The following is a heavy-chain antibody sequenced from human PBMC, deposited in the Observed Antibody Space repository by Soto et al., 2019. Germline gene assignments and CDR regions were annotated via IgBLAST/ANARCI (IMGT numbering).Heavy chain of an antibody. CDR2: LSSSSGHI. D-gene: IGHD1-26*01. V-gene: IGHV3-21*01. Sequence: GGSLRLSCAASGFTFSSYSMNWVRQAPGKGLEWVSSLSSSSGHIYYADSVKGRFTISRDNAKNSLYLQMNSLRAEDTAVYYCVRHWLATREFDYWGQGTLVT. CDR1: GFTFSSYS. CDR3: VRHWLATREFDY. J-gene: IGHJ4*02.